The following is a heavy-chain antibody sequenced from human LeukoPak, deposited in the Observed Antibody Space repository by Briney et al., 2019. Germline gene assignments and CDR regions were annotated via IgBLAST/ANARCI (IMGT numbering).Heavy chain of an antibody. D-gene: IGHD2-2*01. V-gene: IGHV4-34*01. Sequence: SETLSLTCAVYGGSFSGYYWSWIRQPPGKGLECIGEINHSGSTNYNPSLKSRVTISVDTSKNQFSLKLSSVTAADTAVYYCARERVPAANGAFDIWGQGTMVTVSS. J-gene: IGHJ3*02. CDR2: INHSGST. CDR3: ARERVPAANGAFDI. CDR1: GGSFSGYY.